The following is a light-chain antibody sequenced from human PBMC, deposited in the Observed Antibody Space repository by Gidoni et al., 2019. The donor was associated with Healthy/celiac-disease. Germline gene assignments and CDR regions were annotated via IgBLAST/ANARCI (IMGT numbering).Light chain of an antibody. CDR1: SSDVGGYNY. Sequence: QSALTQPASVSGSPGQSITISCTGTSSDVGGYNYVSWYQQHPGKAPKLMIYEVSNRPSEVSNRFSGSKSGNTASLTISGLQAEDEADYYCSSYTSSSPYAFGTGTKVTVL. CDR2: EVS. V-gene: IGLV2-14*01. J-gene: IGLJ1*01. CDR3: SSYTSSSPYA.